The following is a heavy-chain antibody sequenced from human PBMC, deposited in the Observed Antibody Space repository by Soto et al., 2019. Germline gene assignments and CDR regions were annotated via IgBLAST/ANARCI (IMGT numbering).Heavy chain of an antibody. J-gene: IGHJ4*02. CDR3: AKDRRRNGWLGVPTNY. Sequence: GGSLRLSCAASGFTFSSYAMRWVRQAPGKGLEWVSAISGSGGSTYYADSVKGRFTISRDNSKNTVYLQMNSLRGEDTAVYYCAKDRRRNGWLGVPTNYWRQGTLISV. V-gene: IGHV3-23*01. D-gene: IGHD3-10*01. CDR2: ISGSGGST. CDR1: GFTFSSYA.